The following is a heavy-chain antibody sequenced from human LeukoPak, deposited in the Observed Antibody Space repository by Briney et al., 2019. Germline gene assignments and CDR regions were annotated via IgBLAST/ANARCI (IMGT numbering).Heavy chain of an antibody. CDR3: AKGVLDYYYYGMDV. V-gene: IGHV3-30*02. J-gene: IGHJ6*02. CDR2: IRYDGSNK. Sequence: GGSLRLSCAASGFTFSSYGMHWVRQAPGKGLGWVAFIRYDGSNKYYADSVKGRFTISRDNSKNTLYLQMNSLRAEDTAVYYCAKGVLDYYYYGMDVWGQGTTVTVSS. CDR1: GFTFSSYG.